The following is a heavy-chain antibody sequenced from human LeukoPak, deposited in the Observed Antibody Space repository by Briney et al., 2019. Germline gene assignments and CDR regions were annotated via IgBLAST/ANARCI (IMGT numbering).Heavy chain of an antibody. CDR3: ARALLWFGDFDY. Sequence: AVKVSCKASGGTFSSYAISWLRQAPGQGLEWMGGIIPIFGTANYAQKFQGRVTITADESTSTAYMELSSLRSDDTAVYYCARALLWFGDFDYWGQGTLVTVSS. D-gene: IGHD3-10*01. CDR2: IIPIFGTA. CDR1: GGTFSSYA. V-gene: IGHV1-69*13. J-gene: IGHJ4*02.